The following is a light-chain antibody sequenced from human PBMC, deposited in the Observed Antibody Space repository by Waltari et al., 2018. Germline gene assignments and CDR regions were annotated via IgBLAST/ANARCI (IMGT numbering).Light chain of an antibody. V-gene: IGLV3-1*01. J-gene: IGLJ2*01. CDR1: TSGENF. Sequence: YDLTQPPSVSVSPGQTATTTCYGATSGENFVTWYQQRPGQSPFLVIYQDFKRPSGIPERFSGSNSGNTATLTISGAQAMDEADFYCQSWVGKVVFGGGTKLTV. CDR3: QSWVGKVV. CDR2: QDF.